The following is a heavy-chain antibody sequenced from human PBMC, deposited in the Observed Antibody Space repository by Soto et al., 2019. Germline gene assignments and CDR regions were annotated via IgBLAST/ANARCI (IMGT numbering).Heavy chain of an antibody. D-gene: IGHD2-15*01. CDR3: ASIVVVVAATPDWFDP. J-gene: IGHJ5*02. V-gene: IGHV4-39*01. Sequence: SETLSLTCTVSGGSISSSSYYWGWIRQPPGKGLEWIGSIYYSGSTYYNPSLKSRVTISVDTSKNQFSLKLSSVTAADTAVYYCASIVVVVAATPDWFDPWGQGTLVTVSS. CDR1: GGSISSSSYY. CDR2: IYYSGST.